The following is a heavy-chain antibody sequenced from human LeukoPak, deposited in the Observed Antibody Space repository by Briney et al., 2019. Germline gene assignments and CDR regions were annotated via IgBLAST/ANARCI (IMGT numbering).Heavy chain of an antibody. V-gene: IGHV3-21*04. J-gene: IGHJ4*02. CDR3: ARDRPGWYGSGSYSN. D-gene: IGHD3-10*01. CDR1: GFIFNNYG. CDR2: ISSGRNYI. Sequence: PGGSLRLSCAASGFIFNNYGMTWVRQAPGKGLEWVSSISSGRNYIDYADSVKGRFTISRDNSKNTLYLQMNSLRAEDTAVYYCARDRPGWYGSGSYSNWGQGTLVTVSS.